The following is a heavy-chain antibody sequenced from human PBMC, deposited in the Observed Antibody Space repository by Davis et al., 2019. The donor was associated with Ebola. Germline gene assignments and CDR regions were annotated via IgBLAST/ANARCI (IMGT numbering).Heavy chain of an antibody. CDR2: ISYDGSNR. J-gene: IGHJ6*04. CDR3: ARGGGYCTSSSCPGMDV. D-gene: IGHD2-2*01. CDR1: GFTFSSSG. V-gene: IGHV3-30*03. Sequence: PGGSLRLSCAASGFTFSSSGMHWVRQAPGKGLEWVAVISYDGSNRYYADSVKGRFTTSRDNSKDTLYLQMNSLRAEDTAVYYCARGGGYCTSSSCPGMDVWGKGTTVTVSS.